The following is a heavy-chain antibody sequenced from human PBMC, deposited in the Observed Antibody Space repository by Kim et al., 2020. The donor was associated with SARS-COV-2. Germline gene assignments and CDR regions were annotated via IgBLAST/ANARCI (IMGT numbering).Heavy chain of an antibody. J-gene: IGHJ3*02. CDR3: ARGYSSSWYWAFDI. Sequence: YPGSVKGRFTIARENANNSLYLQMNSLRAGDTAVYYIARGYSSSWYWAFDIWGQGTMVTVSS. D-gene: IGHD6-13*01. V-gene: IGHV3-13*01.